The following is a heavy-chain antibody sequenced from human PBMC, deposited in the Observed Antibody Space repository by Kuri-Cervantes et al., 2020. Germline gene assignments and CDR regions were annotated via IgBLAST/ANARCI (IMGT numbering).Heavy chain of an antibody. V-gene: IGHV3-30-3*01. CDR3: ARGELYGSGNPSLDY. CDR1: GFTFSSYA. CDR2: ISYDGSNK. J-gene: IGHJ4*02. D-gene: IGHD6-19*01. Sequence: GESLKISCAASGFTFSSYAMHWVRQAPGKGLEWVAVISYDGSNKYYADSVKGRFTISRDNSKNTLYLQMNSLRAEDTAVYYCARGELYGSGNPSLDYWGQGTLVTVSS.